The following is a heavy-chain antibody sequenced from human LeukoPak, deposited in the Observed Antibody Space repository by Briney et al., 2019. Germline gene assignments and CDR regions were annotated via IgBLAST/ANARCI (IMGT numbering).Heavy chain of an antibody. CDR2: MNPNSGNT. J-gene: IGHJ4*02. D-gene: IGHD3-10*01. V-gene: IGHV1-8*01. CDR3: ASESRFGELLYYFDY. CDR1: GYTFTSYD. Sequence: GASVKVSCKASGYTFTSYDINWVRQATGQGLEWMGWMNPNSGNTSYAQKFQGRVTMTRDMSTSTVYMELSSLRSEDTAVYYCASESRFGELLYYFDYWGQGTLVTVSS.